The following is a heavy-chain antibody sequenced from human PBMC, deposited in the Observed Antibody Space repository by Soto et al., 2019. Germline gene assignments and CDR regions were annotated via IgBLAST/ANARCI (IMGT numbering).Heavy chain of an antibody. CDR1: GGSITSYY. CDR2: IYFSGSA. J-gene: IGHJ4*02. D-gene: IGHD5-12*01. CDR3: ARRYSGYGDY. Sequence: QVQLQESGPGLVKPSETLSLTCTVSGGSITSYYWSWIRQPPGKGLEWIGYIYFSGSANYNPSLKSRVTIPVDTSKNQFSLKLSTVTAADTAVYYCARRYSGYGDYWGQGTLVTVAS. V-gene: IGHV4-59*08.